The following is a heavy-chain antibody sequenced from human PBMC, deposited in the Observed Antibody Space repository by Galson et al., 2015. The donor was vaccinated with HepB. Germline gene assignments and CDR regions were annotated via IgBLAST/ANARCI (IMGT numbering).Heavy chain of an antibody. V-gene: IGHV3-15*01. CDR3: TTDELNAFDI. CDR1: GFTFSDAW. Sequence: CAASGFTFSDAWMSWVRQAPGKGLEWVGRITSKTDGGTTDYAAPVKGRFTISRDDSKNSLYLQMNSLKTEDTAVYYCTTDELNAFDIWGLGTMVTVSS. J-gene: IGHJ3*02. CDR2: ITSKTDGGTT.